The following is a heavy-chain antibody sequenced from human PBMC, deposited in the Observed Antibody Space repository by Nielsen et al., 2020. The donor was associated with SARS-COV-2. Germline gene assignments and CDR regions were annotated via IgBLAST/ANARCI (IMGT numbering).Heavy chain of an antibody. CDR3: ARARATIFGLVMSYGMDV. V-gene: IGHV1-2*06. CDR1: GYTFTDYY. D-gene: IGHD3/OR15-3a*01. Sequence: ASVQVSCKASGYTFTDYYIHWVRQAPGQGIECMGRINPYSGGTNYAQKFQGTVTMTRDASISTVYMELTSDDTAVYYCARARATIFGLVMSYGMDVWGQGTTVAVSS. J-gene: IGHJ6*02. CDR2: INPYSGGT.